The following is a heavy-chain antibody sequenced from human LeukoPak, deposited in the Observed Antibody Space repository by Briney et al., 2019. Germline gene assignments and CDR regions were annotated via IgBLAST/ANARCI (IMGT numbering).Heavy chain of an antibody. D-gene: IGHD6-19*01. J-gene: IGHJ3*02. CDR1: GFTFSSYA. Sequence: PGGSLRLSCAASGFTFSSYAMHWVRQAPGKGLEWVAVISYGGSNKYYADSVKGRFTISRDNAKNSLYLQMNSLRAEDTAVYYCARMKWLALDAFDIWGQGTMVTVSS. CDR2: ISYGGSNK. V-gene: IGHV3-30-3*01. CDR3: ARMKWLALDAFDI.